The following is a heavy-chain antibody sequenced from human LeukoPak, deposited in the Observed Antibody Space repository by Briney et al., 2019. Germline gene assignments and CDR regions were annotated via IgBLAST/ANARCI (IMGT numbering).Heavy chain of an antibody. CDR3: AKTKLDRGSYHGGFDY. CDR1: GFTFSSYA. Sequence: GGSLRLSCAASGFTFSSYAMSWVRQAPGKGLEWVAFIRYDGSNKYYADSVKGRFTISRDNSKNTLYLQMNSLRAEDTAVYYCAKTKLDRGSYHGGFDYWGQGTLVTVSS. J-gene: IGHJ4*02. V-gene: IGHV3-30*02. D-gene: IGHD1-26*01. CDR2: IRYDGSNK.